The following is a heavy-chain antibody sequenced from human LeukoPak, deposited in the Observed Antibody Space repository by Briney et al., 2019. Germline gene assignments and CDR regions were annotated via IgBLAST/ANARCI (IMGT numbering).Heavy chain of an antibody. Sequence: KPGGSLRLSCAASGFTFSSYGMHWVRQAPGKGLEWIGEINHSGSTNYNPSLKSRVTISVDTSKNQFSLKLSSVTAADTAVYYCARVANWPDYWGQGTLVTVSS. D-gene: IGHD7-27*01. CDR2: INHSGST. J-gene: IGHJ4*02. CDR1: GFTFSSYG. V-gene: IGHV4-34*01. CDR3: ARVANWPDY.